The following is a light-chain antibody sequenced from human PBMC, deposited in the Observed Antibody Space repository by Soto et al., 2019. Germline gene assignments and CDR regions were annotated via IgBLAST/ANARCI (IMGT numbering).Light chain of an antibody. CDR1: QDISTH. J-gene: IGKJ5*01. Sequence: DIQSTESPSSLYASVGDRVTLTCRVSQDISTHLNWYQQKPGKAPNLLIYSASSLQTGVPSRFIGSGSGTDFTLTISTLQPEDFATYYCQQSYTSPPITFGPGTRLEIK. CDR2: SAS. CDR3: QQSYTSPPIT. V-gene: IGKV1-39*01.